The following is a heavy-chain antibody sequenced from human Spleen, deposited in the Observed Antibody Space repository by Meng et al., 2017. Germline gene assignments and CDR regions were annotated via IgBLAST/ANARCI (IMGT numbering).Heavy chain of an antibody. J-gene: IGHJ4*02. Sequence: GESLKISCVASGFTFSSYSMNWVRQAPGKGLEWVSSISSSGSYIYYADSVKGRFTISRDNAKNSLYLQMNSLRAEETAVYYCARGSRVGATSPLDYWGQGTLVTVSS. CDR3: ARGSRVGATSPLDY. CDR2: ISSSGSYI. V-gene: IGHV3-21*01. D-gene: IGHD1-26*01. CDR1: GFTFSSYS.